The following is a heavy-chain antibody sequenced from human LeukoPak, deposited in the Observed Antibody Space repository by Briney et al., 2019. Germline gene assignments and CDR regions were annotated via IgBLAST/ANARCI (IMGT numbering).Heavy chain of an antibody. J-gene: IGHJ4*02. CDR3: AKTGDYWYYFDY. V-gene: IGHV3-23*01. CDR2: MTSTGTI. D-gene: IGHD3-3*01. CDR1: GFTFSSYA. Sequence: GGSLRLSCAASGFTFSSYAMSWVRQAPGKGLEWVATMTSTGTIYYADSVKGRFTISRDNSKNTLYLQMNSLRAEDTAVYYCAKTGDYWYYFDYWGQGTLVTVSS.